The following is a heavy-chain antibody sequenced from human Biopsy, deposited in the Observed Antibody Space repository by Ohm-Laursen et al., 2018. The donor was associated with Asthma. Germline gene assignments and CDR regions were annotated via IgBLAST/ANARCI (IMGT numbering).Heavy chain of an antibody. D-gene: IGHD3-10*01. CDR3: ARTYYDVFAI. CDR2: INAGNGNT. V-gene: IGHV1-3*01. CDR1: RYTLINYA. J-gene: IGHJ3*02. Sequence: GSPKLSCKASRYTLINYAIHWGPQAPGHRLECMGWINAGNGNTKYSQKFQGRVTITWHTSASTAYMDLSSLRSEDTAVYYCARTYYDVFAIWGQGTMVTVSS.